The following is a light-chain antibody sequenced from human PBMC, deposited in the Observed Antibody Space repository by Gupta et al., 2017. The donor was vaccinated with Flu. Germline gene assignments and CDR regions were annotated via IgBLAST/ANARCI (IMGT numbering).Light chain of an antibody. CDR1: QSISSY. CDR3: QQRDNTPGT. V-gene: IGKV1-39*01. CDR2: AAS. Sequence: PSSLSASVGDRVTITCRTSQSISSYLNWYQQKPGKAPKLLIYAASTLQSGVPSRFSGSRSGTDFTLTISSLQPEDFATYYCQQRDNTPGTFGQGTKVEIK. J-gene: IGKJ1*01.